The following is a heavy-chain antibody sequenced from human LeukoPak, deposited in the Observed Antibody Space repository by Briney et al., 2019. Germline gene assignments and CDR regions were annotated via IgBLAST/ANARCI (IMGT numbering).Heavy chain of an antibody. CDR1: GGTFSSYA. CDR3: ARPCRAYYDFWSGYPSGMDV. Sequence: AASVKVSCKASGGTFSSYAISWVRQAPGQGLEWMGRIIPILGTANYAQKFQGRVTITADKSTSTAYMELSSLRSEDTAVYYCARPCRAYYDFWSGYPSGMDVWGQGTTVTVSS. D-gene: IGHD3-3*01. J-gene: IGHJ6*02. V-gene: IGHV1-69*04. CDR2: IIPILGTA.